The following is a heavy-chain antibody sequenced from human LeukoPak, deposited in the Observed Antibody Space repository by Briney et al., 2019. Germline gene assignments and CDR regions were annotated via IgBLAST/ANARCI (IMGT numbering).Heavy chain of an antibody. V-gene: IGHV3-7*03. CDR3: ARRRAGYYFDY. J-gene: IGHJ4*02. CDR1: GFTFSSYW. D-gene: IGHD6-19*01. Sequence: GGSLGLSCAASGFTFSSYWMSWVRQAPGKGLEWVADIKEDGSEKYYVDSVKGRLTISRDKAQNSLYLQMNSLRAEDTAVYYCARRRAGYYFDYWAREPWSPSPQ. CDR2: IKEDGSEK.